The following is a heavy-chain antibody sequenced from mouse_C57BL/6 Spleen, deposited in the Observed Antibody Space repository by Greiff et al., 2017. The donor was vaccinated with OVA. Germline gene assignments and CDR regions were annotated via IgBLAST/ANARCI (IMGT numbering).Heavy chain of an antibody. J-gene: IGHJ1*03. CDR1: GYTFTSYW. D-gene: IGHD2-2*01. CDR3: ARPYGYDPYWYFDV. V-gene: IGHV1-61*01. Sequence: QVQLQQPGAELVRPGSSVKLSCKASGYTFTSYWMDWVTQRPGQGLEWIGNIYPSDSETHYNQQFKDKATLTVDKSSSTSYIQLSSLTSEDSAVYYCARPYGYDPYWYFDVWGTGTTVTVSS. CDR2: IYPSDSET.